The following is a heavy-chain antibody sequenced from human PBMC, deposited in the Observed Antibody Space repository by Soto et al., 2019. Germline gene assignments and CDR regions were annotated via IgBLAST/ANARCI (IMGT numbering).Heavy chain of an antibody. D-gene: IGHD3-16*01. Sequence: EVPLLESGGGLLQPGGSLRLSCAASGFTLSSFSMTWVRQAPGKWLEWVSTISGSGGSTYYADSVKGRFTISRDNSKNTLYLQMNSLRAEDTAVYYCAKVGGWGLGTLVTVSS. CDR1: GFTLSSFS. J-gene: IGHJ4*02. V-gene: IGHV3-23*01. CDR2: ISGSGGST. CDR3: AKVGG.